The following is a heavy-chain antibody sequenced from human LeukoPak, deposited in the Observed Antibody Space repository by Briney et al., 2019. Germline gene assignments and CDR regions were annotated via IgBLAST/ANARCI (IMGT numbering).Heavy chain of an antibody. V-gene: IGHV1-2*02. D-gene: IGHD2-21*01. CDR1: GYTFPGYY. J-gene: IGHJ4*02. CDR3: AREAYCGGDCYSGGGYFDY. Sequence: ASVTVSCKASGYTFPGYYMHWVRQAPGQRLEWMGWINANSGGTNYAQKFQGRVTMTRDTSISTAYMELSRLRSDDTAVYYCAREAYCGGDCYSGGGYFDYWGQGTLVTVSS. CDR2: INANSGGT.